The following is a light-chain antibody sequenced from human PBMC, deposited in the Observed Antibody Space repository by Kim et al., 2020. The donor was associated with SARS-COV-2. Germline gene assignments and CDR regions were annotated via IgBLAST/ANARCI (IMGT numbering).Light chain of an antibody. V-gene: IGKV3-15*01. J-gene: IGKJ1*01. CDR1: QSVSTN. CDR2: GAS. Sequence: VSPGERATLACRASQSVSTNLAWYQQKPGQAPRLLIYGASARATGIPARFSGSGSGTEFTLTISSLQSEDFAVYYCQQYNNWPGTFGQGTKVEIK. CDR3: QQYNNWPGT.